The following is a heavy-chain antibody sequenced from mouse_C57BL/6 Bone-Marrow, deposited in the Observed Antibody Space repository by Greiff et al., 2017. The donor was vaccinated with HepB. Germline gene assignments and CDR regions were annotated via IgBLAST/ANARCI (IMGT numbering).Heavy chain of an antibody. Sequence: DVKLVESGGDLVKPGGSLKLSCAASGFTFSSYGMSWVRQTPDKRLEWVATISSGGSYTYYPDSVKGRFTISRDNAKNTLYLQMSSLKSEDTAMYYCARRDGYSLYAMDYWGQGTSVTVSS. V-gene: IGHV5-6*02. D-gene: IGHD2-3*01. CDR1: GFTFSSYG. CDR3: ARRDGYSLYAMDY. CDR2: ISSGGSYT. J-gene: IGHJ4*01.